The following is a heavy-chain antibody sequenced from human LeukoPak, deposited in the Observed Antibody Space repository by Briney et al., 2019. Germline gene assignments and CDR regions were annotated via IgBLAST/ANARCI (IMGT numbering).Heavy chain of an antibody. CDR1: SGSISSSTYC. CDR3: ARIENYIPEDCVDP. D-gene: IGHD3/OR15-3a*01. J-gene: IGHJ5*02. CDR2: ICYSGST. V-gene: IGHV4-39*01. Sequence: SETLSLTCAVSSGSISSSTYCWVWIRQPPGKGLEWSGTICYSGSTFYNPSLKSRVTLSVDTSKTQFSLKLSSVTAADTGVYYCARIENYIPEDCVDPWGQGTLVTVSS.